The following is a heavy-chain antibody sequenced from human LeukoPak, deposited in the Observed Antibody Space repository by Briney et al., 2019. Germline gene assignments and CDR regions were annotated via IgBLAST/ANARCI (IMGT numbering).Heavy chain of an antibody. CDR2: IYHSGST. CDR3: ARAGMDNWFDP. V-gene: IGHV4-30-2*01. J-gene: IGHJ5*02. D-gene: IGHD6-13*01. Sequence: SETQSLTCAVSGGSISRGGYSWRWIRQPPGKGLEWIGYIYHSGSTYYNPSLKSRVTISVDRSKNQFSLKLSSVTAADTAVYYCARAGMDNWFDPWGQGTLVTVS. CDR1: GGSISRGGYS.